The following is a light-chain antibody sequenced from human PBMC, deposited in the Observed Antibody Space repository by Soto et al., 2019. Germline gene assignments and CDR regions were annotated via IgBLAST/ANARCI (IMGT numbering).Light chain of an antibody. J-gene: IGLJ3*02. CDR1: SRDVGNYNL. CDR3: CSYASNSNWV. CDR2: EVS. Sequence: QSALTQPASVSGSPGQALTISCTGSSRDVGNYNLVSWYQQHPGKAPKLIISEVSKRPSGISNRFSGSKSGSMASLTISGLLAEDEADYYCCSYASNSNWVFGGGTKVTVL. V-gene: IGLV2-23*02.